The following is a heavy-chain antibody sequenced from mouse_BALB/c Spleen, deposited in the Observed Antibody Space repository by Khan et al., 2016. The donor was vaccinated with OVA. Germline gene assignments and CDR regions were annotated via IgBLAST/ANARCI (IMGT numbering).Heavy chain of an antibody. CDR2: IWSDGST. V-gene: IGHV2-6-1*01. CDR1: GFSLTNYG. CDR3: ARQPYYHYNIMDY. D-gene: IGHD2-10*01. Sequence: QVQLKQSGPGLVAPSQSLSITCTLSGFSLTNYGVHWVRQPPGKGLEWLVVIWSDGSTTYNSALKSRLTISKDNSKSQVFLKMNSHQTDDTAMYFCARQPYYHYNIMDYWGQGTSVTVSS. J-gene: IGHJ4*01.